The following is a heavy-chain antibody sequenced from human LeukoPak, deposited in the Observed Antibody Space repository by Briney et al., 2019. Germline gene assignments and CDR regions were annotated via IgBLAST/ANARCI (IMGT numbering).Heavy chain of an antibody. D-gene: IGHD6-19*01. Sequence: GASVKVSCKASGYTFTGYYMHWVRQAPGQGLEWMGWISAYNGNTNYAQKLQGRVTMTTDTSTSTAYMELRSLRSDDTAVYYCARDQIGAVAGLVGYYYYYGMDVWGQGTTVTVSS. CDR1: GYTFTGYY. J-gene: IGHJ6*02. CDR2: ISAYNGNT. CDR3: ARDQIGAVAGLVGYYYYYGMDV. V-gene: IGHV1-18*04.